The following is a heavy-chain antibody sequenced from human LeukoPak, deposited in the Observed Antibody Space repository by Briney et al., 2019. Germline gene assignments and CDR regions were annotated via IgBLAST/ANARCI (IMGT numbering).Heavy chain of an antibody. CDR1: GFTFSSYW. J-gene: IGHJ6*03. D-gene: IGHD3-16*01. V-gene: IGHV3-7*01. Sequence: PGGSLRLSCAASGFTFSSYWMSWVRQAPGKGREWVANIKQDGSEKYYGDSVKGRFTISRDNAKNSLYLQMNSLRAEDTAVYYRARASGGGTPFYYYYMDVWGKGTTVTVPS. CDR3: ARASGGGTPFYYYYMDV. CDR2: IKQDGSEK.